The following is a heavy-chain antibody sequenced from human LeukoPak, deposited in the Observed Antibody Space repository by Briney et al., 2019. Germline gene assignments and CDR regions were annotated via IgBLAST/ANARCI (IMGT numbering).Heavy chain of an antibody. Sequence: PSETLSLTCTVSGGSISSYYWSWIRQPPGKGLEWIGYIYYSGSTNYNPSLKSRVTISVDTSKNQFSLKLSFVTAADTAVYYCARGFPDFWSGYRLDYWGQGTLVTVSS. CDR2: IYYSGST. J-gene: IGHJ4*02. D-gene: IGHD3-3*01. V-gene: IGHV4-59*01. CDR1: GGSISSYY. CDR3: ARGFPDFWSGYRLDY.